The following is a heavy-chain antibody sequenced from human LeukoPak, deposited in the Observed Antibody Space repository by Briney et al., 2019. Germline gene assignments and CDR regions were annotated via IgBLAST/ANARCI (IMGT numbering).Heavy chain of an antibody. CDR2: INPNSGGT. V-gene: IGHV1-2*02. CDR3: ARGHGSYYYMDV. D-gene: IGHD3-10*01. CDR1: GYTFTDFY. Sequence: GASVKVSCKASGYTFTDFYMLWVRQAPGQGLEWMGWINPNSGGTDYAQKFQGRVTMTRDTSTSTAYMELSRLRSDDTAVYHCARGHGSYYYMDVWGMGTTVTVSS. J-gene: IGHJ6*03.